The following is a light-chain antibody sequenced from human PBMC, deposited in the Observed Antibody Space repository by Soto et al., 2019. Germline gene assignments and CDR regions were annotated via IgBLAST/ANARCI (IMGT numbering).Light chain of an antibody. CDR3: CSYAGSSKV. J-gene: IGLJ1*01. CDR1: SSDVGSYNL. Sequence: QSALTQPASVSGSPGQSITISCTGTSSDVGSYNLVSWYQQHPGKAPKLMIYEGSKRPSGVSNRFSGSKSGNTASLTISALQAEDEADYYCCSYAGSSKVFGTGTKLTAL. V-gene: IGLV2-23*01. CDR2: EGS.